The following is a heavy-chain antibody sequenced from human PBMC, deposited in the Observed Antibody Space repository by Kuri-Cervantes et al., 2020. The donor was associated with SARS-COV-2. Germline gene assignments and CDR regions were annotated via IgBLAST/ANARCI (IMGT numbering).Heavy chain of an antibody. CDR3: AKDQHGIVVVIAAIES. D-gene: IGHD2-15*01. CDR2: ISYDGSNK. V-gene: IGHV3-30*18. Sequence: GGSLRLSCAASGFTFSSHTMHWVRQAPGKGLEWVALISYDGSNKYYADSVKGRFTVSRDNSKNTLSLQMSSLKAEDTAVYYCAKDQHGIVVVIAAIESWGRGTQVTVSS. J-gene: IGHJ4*02. CDR1: GFTFSSHT.